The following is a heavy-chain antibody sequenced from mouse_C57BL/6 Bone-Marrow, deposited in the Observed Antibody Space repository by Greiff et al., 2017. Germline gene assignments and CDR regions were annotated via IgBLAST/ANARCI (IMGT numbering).Heavy chain of an antibody. V-gene: IGHV5-17*01. CDR2: ISSGSSTI. J-gene: IGHJ2*01. CDR1: GFTFSDYG. CDR3: ARNLDY. Sequence: EVTLMESGGGLVKPGGSLKLSCAASGFTFSDYGMHWVRQAPEKGLEWVAYISSGSSTIYYADTVKGRFTISRDNGKNTLFLQMTSLRSEDTAMYYCARNLDYWGQGTTLTVSS.